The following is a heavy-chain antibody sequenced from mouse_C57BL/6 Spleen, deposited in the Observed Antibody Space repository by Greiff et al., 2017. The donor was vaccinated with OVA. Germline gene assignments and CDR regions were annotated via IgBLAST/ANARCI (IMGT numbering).Heavy chain of an antibody. V-gene: IGHV1-52*01. CDR3: AILDLPYAMDY. D-gene: IGHD2-1*01. Sequence: VKLQQPGAELVRPGSSVKLSCKASGYTFTSYWMHWVKQRPIQGLEWIGNIDPSDSETHYNQKFKDKATLTVDKSSSTAYMQLSSLTSEDSAVYYCAILDLPYAMDYWGQGTSVTVSS. CDR2: IDPSDSET. CDR1: GYTFTSYW. J-gene: IGHJ4*01.